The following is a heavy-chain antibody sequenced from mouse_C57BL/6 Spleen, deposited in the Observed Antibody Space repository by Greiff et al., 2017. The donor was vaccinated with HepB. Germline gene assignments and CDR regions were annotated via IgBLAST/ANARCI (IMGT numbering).Heavy chain of an antibody. V-gene: IGHV5-4*01. CDR2: ISDGGSYT. CDR1: GFTFSSYA. CDR3: ARDGREGYFDV. J-gene: IGHJ1*03. Sequence: EVKLMDSGGGLVKPGGSLKLSCAASGFTFSSYAMSWVRQTPEKRLEWVATISDGGSYTYYPDNVKGRFTISRDNAKNNLYLQMSHLKSEDTAMYYCARDGREGYFDVWGTGTTVTVSS.